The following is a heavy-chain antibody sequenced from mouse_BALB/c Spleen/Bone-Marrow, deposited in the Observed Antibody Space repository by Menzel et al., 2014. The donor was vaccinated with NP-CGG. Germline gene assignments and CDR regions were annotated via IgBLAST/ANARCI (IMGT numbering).Heavy chain of an antibody. CDR1: GFTFSSYA. Sequence: EVKLVESGGGLAKPGGSLKLSCAASGFTFSSYAMSWVRQTPEKRLEWVATISSGGSYTYYPDSVKGRFTISRDNAKNTLYLQMRSLRSEDTAMYYCARPPYYGSSEWYFDVWGAGTTVTVSS. D-gene: IGHD1-1*01. CDR2: ISSGGSYT. CDR3: ARPPYYGSSEWYFDV. J-gene: IGHJ1*01. V-gene: IGHV5-9-3*01.